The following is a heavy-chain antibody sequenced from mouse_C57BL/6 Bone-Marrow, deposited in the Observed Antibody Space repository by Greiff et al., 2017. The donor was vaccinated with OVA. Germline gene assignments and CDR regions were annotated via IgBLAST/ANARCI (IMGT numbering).Heavy chain of an antibody. CDR3: TRGYSNYYAMDY. CDR2: IDPETGGT. Sequence: VQLQQSGAELVRPGASVTLSCKASGYTFTDYEMHWVKQTPVHGLEWIGAIDPETGGTAYDQKFKGKAILTADKSSSTASMELRSLTSEDSAFYYCTRGYSNYYAMDYWGQGTSVTVSS. CDR1: GYTFTDYE. D-gene: IGHD2-5*01. J-gene: IGHJ4*01. V-gene: IGHV1-15*01.